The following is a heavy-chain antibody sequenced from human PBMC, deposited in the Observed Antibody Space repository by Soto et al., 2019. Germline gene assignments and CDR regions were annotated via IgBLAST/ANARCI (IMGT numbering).Heavy chain of an antibody. CDR1: GYSFTSYW. J-gene: IGHJ6*02. D-gene: IGHD6-6*01. V-gene: IGHV5-51*01. CDR3: ARRFPYSSSSGRYYYYGMDV. Sequence: GESLKISCKGSGYSFTSYWIGWVRQMPGKGLEWMGIIYPGDSDTRYSPSLQGQVTISADKSISTAYLQWSSLKASDTAMYYCARRFPYSSSSGRYYYYGMDVWGQGTTVTVSS. CDR2: IYPGDSDT.